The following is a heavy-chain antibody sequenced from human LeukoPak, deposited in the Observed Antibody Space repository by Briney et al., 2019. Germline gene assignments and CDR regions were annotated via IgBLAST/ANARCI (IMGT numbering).Heavy chain of an antibody. J-gene: IGHJ4*02. V-gene: IGHV4-59*01. D-gene: IGHD5-24*01. CDR1: GGSINSYY. CDR2: IYYAGSI. Sequence: SETLSLTCTVSGGSINSYYWSWIRQPPGKGLEWIGYIYYAGSINYNPSLKSRITISVDTSKNQFSLKLTSITAADTAVYYCARVRGGTYNHYFDYWGQGTLVTVSS. CDR3: ARVRGGTYNHYFDY.